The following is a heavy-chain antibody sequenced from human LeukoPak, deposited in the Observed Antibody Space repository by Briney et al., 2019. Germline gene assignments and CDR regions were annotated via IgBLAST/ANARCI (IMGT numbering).Heavy chain of an antibody. V-gene: IGHV3-74*01. Sequence: GRSLRLSCAASGFTFSSYGMHWVRQAPGKGLVRVSRINSDGSSTSYADSVKGRFTISRDNAKNTLYLQMNSLRAEDTAVYYCARGSIVVVPAAFEPWGQGTLVTVSS. D-gene: IGHD2-2*01. CDR1: GFTFSSYG. CDR3: ARGSIVVVPAAFEP. CDR2: INSDGSST. J-gene: IGHJ5*02.